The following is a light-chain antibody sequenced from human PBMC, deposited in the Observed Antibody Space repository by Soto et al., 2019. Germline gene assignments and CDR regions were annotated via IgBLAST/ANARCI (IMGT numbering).Light chain of an antibody. CDR2: KVS. Sequence: DIVLTQTPRSSPVTLGQPAAISCSSSQSLVHSDGNTYLSWLQQRPGQPPRLLIYKVSNRFSWVLDRLCGRGAGTEFTLKISRVAAEDVGVYYCMQATQYRPYTFGQGTKLEIK. V-gene: IGKV2-24*01. CDR3: MQATQYRPYT. CDR1: QSLVHSDGNTY. J-gene: IGKJ2*01.